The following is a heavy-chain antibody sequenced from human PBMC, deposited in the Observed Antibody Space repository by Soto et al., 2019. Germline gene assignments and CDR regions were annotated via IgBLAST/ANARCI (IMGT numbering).Heavy chain of an antibody. CDR1: GYTFTGYY. Sequence: GASVKVSCKASGYTFTGYYMHWVRQAPGQGLEWMGWINPNSGGTNYAQKLQGRVTMTTDTSTSTAYMELRSLRSDDTAVYYCARDRILTGYSHFDYWGQGTLVTVS. CDR3: ARDRILTGYSHFDY. D-gene: IGHD3-9*01. V-gene: IGHV1-2*02. J-gene: IGHJ4*02. CDR2: INPNSGGT.